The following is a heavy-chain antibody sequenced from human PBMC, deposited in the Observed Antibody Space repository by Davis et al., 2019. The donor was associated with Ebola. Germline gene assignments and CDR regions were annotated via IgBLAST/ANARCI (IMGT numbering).Heavy chain of an antibody. V-gene: IGHV4-39*01. J-gene: IGHJ4*02. CDR2: FYDSENT. CDR1: GGSISSRSYY. Sequence: SETLSLTCTVSGGSISSRSYYWGWIRQPPGKGLVWIGSFYDSENTFYNPSLRSRVTISVDTSKNQFSLKLSSVTAADTAVYYCARHTDYWGQGTLVTVSS. CDR3: ARHTDY.